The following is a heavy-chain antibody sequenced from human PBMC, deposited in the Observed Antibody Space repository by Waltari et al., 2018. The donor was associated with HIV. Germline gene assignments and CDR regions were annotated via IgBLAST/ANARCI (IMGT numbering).Heavy chain of an antibody. V-gene: IGHV3-30-3*01. CDR3: ARGGYGWLPDGY. CDR2: ISYDGSNK. CDR1: GFTFRRYA. Sequence: QVQLVESGGGVVQPGRSLRLSCAASGFTFRRYAIHWVRQAPGKGLEWVAVISYDGSNKYYADSVKGRFTISRDNSKNTLYLQMNSLRAVDTAVYYCARGGYGWLPDGYWGQGTLVTVSS. D-gene: IGHD5-18*01. J-gene: IGHJ4*02.